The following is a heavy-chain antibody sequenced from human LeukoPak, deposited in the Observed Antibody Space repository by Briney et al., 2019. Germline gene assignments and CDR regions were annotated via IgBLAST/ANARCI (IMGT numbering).Heavy chain of an antibody. CDR3: ARDRIAAAGTSPNWFDP. D-gene: IGHD6-13*01. CDR2: IYYSGST. V-gene: IGHV4-39*07. CDR1: GGSISSSSYY. Sequence: SETLSLTCTVSGGSISSSSYYWGWIRQPPGKGLEWIGSIYYSGSTYYNPSLKSRVTMSVDTSKNQFSLKLSSVTAADTAVYYCARDRIAAAGTSPNWFDPWGQGTLVTVSS. J-gene: IGHJ5*02.